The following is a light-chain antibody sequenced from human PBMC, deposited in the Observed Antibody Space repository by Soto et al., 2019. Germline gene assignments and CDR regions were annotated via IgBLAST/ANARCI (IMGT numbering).Light chain of an antibody. CDR3: HKYSKWPQK. J-gene: IGKJ1*01. V-gene: IGKV3-15*01. CDR1: EIVRTN. CDR2: GAS. Sequence: EIVMTQSPATLSVSPGEIATLSCSASEIVRTNLAWYQQKPGQVPRLLIHGASTRAASISARFSGSGSVTQFTLTISSLQSEDIALYYCHKYSKWPQKFGQGTKVDIK.